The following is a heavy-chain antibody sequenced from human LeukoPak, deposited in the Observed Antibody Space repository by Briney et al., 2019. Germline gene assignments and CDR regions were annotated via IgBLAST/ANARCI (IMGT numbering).Heavy chain of an antibody. CDR1: GFTFSSYW. J-gene: IGHJ4*02. D-gene: IGHD6-13*01. Sequence: GGSLRLSCAASGFTFSSYWMSWVRQAPGKGLEWVANIKQDGSEKYYVDSVKGRFTISRDNAKNSLYLQMNSLRAEDTAVYYCAREADSSSWYLYYFDYWGQGTLVTVSS. V-gene: IGHV3-7*01. CDR3: AREADSSSWYLYYFDY. CDR2: IKQDGSEK.